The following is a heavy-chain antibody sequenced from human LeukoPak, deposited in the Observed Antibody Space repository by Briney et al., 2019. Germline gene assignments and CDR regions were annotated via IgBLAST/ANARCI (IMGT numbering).Heavy chain of an antibody. D-gene: IGHD6-19*01. CDR2: IYTSGNT. CDR3: ARDDVAVAGVDH. V-gene: IGHV3-53*01. Sequence: PGGSLRLSCAASGFTVISNYMTWVRQVPGKGLEWVAVIYTSGNTYYADSVKGRFTISRDNSKSTLYLQMNSLRVEDTAVYYCARDDVAVAGVDHWGQGTLVTVSS. J-gene: IGHJ4*02. CDR1: GFTVISNY.